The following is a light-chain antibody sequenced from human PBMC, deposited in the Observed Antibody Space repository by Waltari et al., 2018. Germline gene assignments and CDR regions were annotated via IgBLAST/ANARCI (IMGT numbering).Light chain of an antibody. CDR1: SLVHTDGNTY. J-gene: IGKJ1*01. V-gene: IGKV2-30*02. CDR2: MVS. CDR3: MQSTHWPPWT. Sequence: SLVHTDGNTYLHWFQQRPGQSPRRLIYMVSQRDSGVPDRFSGSGSGNDFTLKISRVEAEDVGVYYCMQSTHWPPWTFGQGTKVEIK.